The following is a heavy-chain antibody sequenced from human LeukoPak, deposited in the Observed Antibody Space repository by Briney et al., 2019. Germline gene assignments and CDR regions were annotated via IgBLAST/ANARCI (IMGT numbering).Heavy chain of an antibody. CDR3: AREEVSCCDY. CDR2: IYTSGST. Sequence: SETLSLTCTVSGNSISSGDNYWSWIRQPAGKGLEWIGRIYTSGSTNYNPSLKSRVTISGDTSKNQFSLKLSSVTAADTAVYYCAREEVSCCDY. V-gene: IGHV4-61*02. CDR1: GNSISSGDNY. J-gene: IGHJ4*01. D-gene: IGHD3-10*02.